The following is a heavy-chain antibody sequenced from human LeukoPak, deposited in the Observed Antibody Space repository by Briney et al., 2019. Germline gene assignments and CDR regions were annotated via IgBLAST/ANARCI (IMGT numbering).Heavy chain of an antibody. CDR2: ISSSSSYI. Sequence: KPGGSLRLSCAASGFTFSSYSMNWVRQAPGKGLEWVSSISSSSSYIYYADSVKGRFTISRDNAKNSLYLQMNSLRAEDTAVYYCARDLTYYYDSSGYSSWGQGTLVTVSS. J-gene: IGHJ5*02. D-gene: IGHD3-22*01. V-gene: IGHV3-21*01. CDR1: GFTFSSYS. CDR3: ARDLTYYYDSSGYSS.